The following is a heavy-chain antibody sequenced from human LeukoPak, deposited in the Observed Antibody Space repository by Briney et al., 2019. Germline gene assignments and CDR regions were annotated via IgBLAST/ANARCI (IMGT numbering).Heavy chain of an antibody. CDR3: ARDPEYSAGSGTYANYYMDV. CDR2: INPNSGGT. V-gene: IGHV1-2*02. J-gene: IGHJ6*03. Sequence: ASVKVSCKASGYTFTGYYMHWVRQAPGQGLEWMGWINPNSGGTNYAQKFQGRVTMTRDTSISTAYMELSRLRSDDTAVYYCARDPEYSAGSGTYANYYMDVWGKGTTVTISS. D-gene: IGHD3-10*01. CDR1: GYTFTGYY.